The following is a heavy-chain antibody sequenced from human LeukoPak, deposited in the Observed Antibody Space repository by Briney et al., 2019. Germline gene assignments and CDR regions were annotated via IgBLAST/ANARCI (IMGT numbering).Heavy chain of an antibody. CDR2: IIPIFGTA. V-gene: IGHV1-69*06. CDR1: GGTFSSYA. CDR3: AREPDHYDSSGYYYVY. Sequence: SVKVSCKASGGTFSSYAISWVRQAPGQGLEWMGGIIPIFGTANYAQKFQGRVTITADKSTSTAYMELSSLRSEDTAVYYCAREPDHYDSSGYYYVYWGQGTLVTVSS. J-gene: IGHJ4*02. D-gene: IGHD3-22*01.